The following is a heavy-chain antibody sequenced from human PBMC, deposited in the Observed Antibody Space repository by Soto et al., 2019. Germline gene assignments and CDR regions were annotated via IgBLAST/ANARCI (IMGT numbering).Heavy chain of an antibody. J-gene: IGHJ5*02. Sequence: QVQLQESGPGLVKPSETLSLTCTVSGGSISSYYWSWIRQPAGKGREWIGRIYTSGSTNYNPSLTRRVTMSVDTSKNQFSLKLSAVTAADKAVYYCAREPTTENPNWFDPRGQGTLVTVSA. V-gene: IGHV4-4*07. CDR3: AREPTTENPNWFDP. D-gene: IGHD4-17*01. CDR1: GGSISSYY. CDR2: IYTSGST.